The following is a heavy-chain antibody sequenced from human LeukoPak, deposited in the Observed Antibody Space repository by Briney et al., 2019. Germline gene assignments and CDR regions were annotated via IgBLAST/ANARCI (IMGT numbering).Heavy chain of an antibody. CDR1: GGSFSGYY. CDR3: AGRFLEWLLDY. D-gene: IGHD3-3*01. V-gene: IGHV4-34*01. Sequence: SEKLSRNCAVYGGSFSGYYWSWIRQPPGKGLEWIGEINHSGSTNYNPSLKSRVTISVDTSKNQFSLKLSSVTAADTAVYYCAGRFLEWLLDYWGQGTLVTVSS. J-gene: IGHJ4*02. CDR2: INHSGST.